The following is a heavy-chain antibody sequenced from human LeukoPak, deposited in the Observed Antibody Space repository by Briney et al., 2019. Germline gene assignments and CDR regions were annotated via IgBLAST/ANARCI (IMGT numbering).Heavy chain of an antibody. V-gene: IGHV5-51*01. D-gene: IGHD3-9*01. CDR1: GYSFTSYW. Sequence: GESLKISCKGSGYSFTSYWIGWVRQMPGKGLEWMGIIYPGDSDTRYSPSFQGQVTISADKSISTAYLQWSSLKASDTAMYYCARRYYDILTGRGAFDYWGQGTLVTVPS. CDR3: ARRYYDILTGRGAFDY. CDR2: IYPGDSDT. J-gene: IGHJ4*02.